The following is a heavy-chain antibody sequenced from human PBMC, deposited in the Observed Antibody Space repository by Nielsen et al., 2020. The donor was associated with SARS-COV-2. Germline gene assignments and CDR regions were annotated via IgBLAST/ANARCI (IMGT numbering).Heavy chain of an antibody. V-gene: IGHV1-8*01. CDR3: ARWETGTYYYGMDV. D-gene: IGHD1-1*01. Sequence: ASVKVSCRASGYTFTSYDINWVRQATGQGLEWMGWMNPNSGNTGYAQKFQGRVTMTRNTSISTAYMELSSLRSEDTAVYYCARWETGTYYYGMDVWGQGTTVTVSS. CDR1: GYTFTSYD. CDR2: MNPNSGNT. J-gene: IGHJ6*02.